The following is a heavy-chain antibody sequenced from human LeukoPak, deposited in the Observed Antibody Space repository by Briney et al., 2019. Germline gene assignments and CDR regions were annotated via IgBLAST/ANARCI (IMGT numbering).Heavy chain of an antibody. V-gene: IGHV3-21*01. CDR2: ISSSGTYI. J-gene: IGHJ3*02. D-gene: IGHD2-21*01. CDR3: ASPPSPIGTDAFDI. CDR1: KFTFSSYS. Sequence: TGGSLRLSCAASKFTFSSYSMNWVRQAPGKGLEWVSSISSSGTYISYAESVKGRFTISRDNAKNSLYLQMNSLRAEDTAVYYCASPPSPIGTDAFDIWGQGTMVTVSS.